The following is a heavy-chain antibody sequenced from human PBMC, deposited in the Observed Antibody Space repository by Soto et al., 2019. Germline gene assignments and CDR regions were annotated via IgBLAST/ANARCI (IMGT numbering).Heavy chain of an antibody. Sequence: GGSLRLSCAASGFTFSSYGMHWVRQPPAKGREGLAVISYDGNKKYYAESVKGRFTISRDNSKNTLYLQMNSLRAEDTAVYYCAKDYPPYCGGDCYSGLDYWGQGTLVTVSS. V-gene: IGHV3-30*18. CDR1: GFTFSSYG. D-gene: IGHD2-21*02. J-gene: IGHJ4*02. CDR2: ISYDGNKK. CDR3: AKDYPPYCGGDCYSGLDY.